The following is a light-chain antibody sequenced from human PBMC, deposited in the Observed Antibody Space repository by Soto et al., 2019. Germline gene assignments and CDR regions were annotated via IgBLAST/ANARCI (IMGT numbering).Light chain of an antibody. CDR3: SSYTSSSTHGV. V-gene: IGLV2-14*01. Sequence: QSALTQPASVSGSPGQSITISCTGTSSDVGGYNYVSWYQQHPGKAPKLMIYEVSNRPSGVSNRFSGSKSGNTASLTISGLQAEDEADYYCSSYTSSSTHGVFGTGTKLTVL. CDR1: SSDVGGYNY. CDR2: EVS. J-gene: IGLJ1*01.